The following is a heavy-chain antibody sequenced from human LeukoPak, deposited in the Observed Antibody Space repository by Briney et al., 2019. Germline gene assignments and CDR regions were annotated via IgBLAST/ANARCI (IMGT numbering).Heavy chain of an antibody. Sequence: GGSLRLSCAASGFIVTNNFMTWVRQAPGKGLEWVSIIYSDGTTYYVDSVKGRFTISRDSSKNTLYLQMSSLRAEDTAVYYCARNSFLLRSISYYYYMDVWGKGTTVTVS. CDR2: IYSDGTT. D-gene: IGHD2-2*01. CDR1: GFIVTNNF. V-gene: IGHV3-66*02. CDR3: ARNSFLLRSISYYYYMDV. J-gene: IGHJ6*03.